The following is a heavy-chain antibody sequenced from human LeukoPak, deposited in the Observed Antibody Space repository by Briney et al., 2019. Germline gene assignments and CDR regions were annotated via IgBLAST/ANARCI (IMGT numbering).Heavy chain of an antibody. V-gene: IGHV4-39*07. J-gene: IGHJ4*02. CDR2: FYYSESI. Sequence: SETLSLTCIFSGGSISSTSHYWGWLRQSPGKGLEWIGSFYYSESIFDNRSLRSRVTISIDMSKHQFLLTLTSVTAADTAVYYCARLTKTGDQRGHVDYWGQGTLVTVSS. CDR3: ARLTKTGDQRGHVDY. D-gene: IGHD7-27*01. CDR1: GGSISSTSHY.